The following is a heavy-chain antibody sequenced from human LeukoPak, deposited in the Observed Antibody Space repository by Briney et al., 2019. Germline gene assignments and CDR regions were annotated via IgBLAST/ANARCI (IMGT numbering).Heavy chain of an antibody. V-gene: IGHV3-21*01. J-gene: IGHJ4*02. CDR2: ISSSSSYI. CDR3: ARVLVPAAIEDDY. Sequence: KAGGSLRLSCAASGFTFSSYSMNWVRQAPGKGLEWVSSISSSSSYIYYANSVKGRFTISRDNAKNSLYLQMNSLRAEDTAVYYCARVLVPAAIEDDYWGQGTLVTVSS. D-gene: IGHD2-2*02. CDR1: GFTFSSYS.